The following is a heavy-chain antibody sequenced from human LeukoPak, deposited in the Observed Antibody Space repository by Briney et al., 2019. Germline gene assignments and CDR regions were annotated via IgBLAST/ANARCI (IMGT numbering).Heavy chain of an antibody. CDR1: GYTFTDYY. CDR2: INPNTGTT. CDR3: ARVSSSGGYYSYDTFNI. V-gene: IGHV1-2*06. Sequence: ASVKVSCKASGYTFTDYYMHWVRQAPGRGLEWMGRINPNTGTTNYAQKFQGRVTMTRDTSINTAYMELSSLRSDDTAVYYCARVSSSGGYYSYDTFNIWGQGTMVTVSS. J-gene: IGHJ3*02. D-gene: IGHD3-22*01.